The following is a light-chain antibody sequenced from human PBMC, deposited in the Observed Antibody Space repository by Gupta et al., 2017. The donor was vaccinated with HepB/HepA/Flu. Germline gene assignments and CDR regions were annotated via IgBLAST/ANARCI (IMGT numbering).Light chain of an antibody. V-gene: IGKV1-39*01. CDR2: AAS. CDR3: QESYSKSWT. J-gene: IGKJ1*01. CDR1: QIISTF. Sequence: DIQMTQSPSSLSASVGDRVTITCRASQIISTFLNWYQQKPGKAPKLLIYAASTLHSGGPSRVSGSGSGTEFSLSISSLQPEDFASYYCQESYSKSWTFGQGTKVEIK.